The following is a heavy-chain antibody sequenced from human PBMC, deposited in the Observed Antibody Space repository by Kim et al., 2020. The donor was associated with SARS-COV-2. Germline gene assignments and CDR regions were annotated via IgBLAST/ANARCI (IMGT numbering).Heavy chain of an antibody. CDR3: AKAWRWYPNLDS. J-gene: IGHJ4*02. V-gene: IGHV3-23*01. Sequence: FYADSVKGRFPISRDNSKNTLYLQMNSLRAEDTAVYYCAKAWRWYPNLDSWGQGTLVTVSS. D-gene: IGHD2-15*01.